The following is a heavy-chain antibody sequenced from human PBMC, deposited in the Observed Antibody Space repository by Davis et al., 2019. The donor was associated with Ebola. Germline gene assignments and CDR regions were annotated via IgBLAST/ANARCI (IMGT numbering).Heavy chain of an antibody. CDR1: GGSSSGYY. Sequence: GSLRPSFALYGGSSSGYYWSWIRQPPGKGLEWIGEINHSGRTNYNPSLKSRVTIPVDTSKNQFSLKLSSVTAADTAVYYCAAAVNYYYGMYVWGQGTTVTVSS. CDR2: INHSGRT. D-gene: IGHD2-15*01. V-gene: IGHV4-34*01. CDR3: AAAVNYYYGMYV. J-gene: IGHJ6*02.